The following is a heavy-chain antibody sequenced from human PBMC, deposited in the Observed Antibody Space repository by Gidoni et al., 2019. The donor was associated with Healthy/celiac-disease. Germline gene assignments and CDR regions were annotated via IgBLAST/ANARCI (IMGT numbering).Heavy chain of an antibody. Sequence: EVQLVESGGGLVQPGRSLRLSCAASGFTFDDYAMHWVRQAPGKGLEWVSGISWNSGSIGYADSVKGRFTISRDNAKNSLYLQMNSLRAEDTALYYCAKDMSSNYVGVMDVWGKGTTVTVSS. CDR1: GFTFDDYA. V-gene: IGHV3-9*01. CDR2: ISWNSGSI. J-gene: IGHJ6*04. CDR3: AKDMSSNYVGVMDV. D-gene: IGHD4-4*01.